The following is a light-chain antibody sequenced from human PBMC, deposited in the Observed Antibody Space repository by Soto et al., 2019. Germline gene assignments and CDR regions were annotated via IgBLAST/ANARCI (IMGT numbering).Light chain of an antibody. V-gene: IGLV1-40*01. Sequence: QPVLTQPPSVSGAPGQRVTISCTGSNSNIGAGYDVHWYQQLPGTAPKLLIYGNINRPSGVPDRFSGSKSGTSASLAITGLQAEDEADYYCQSYDTSLSEKVFGGGTKLTVL. CDR1: NSNIGAGYD. CDR3: QSYDTSLSEKV. CDR2: GNI. J-gene: IGLJ2*01.